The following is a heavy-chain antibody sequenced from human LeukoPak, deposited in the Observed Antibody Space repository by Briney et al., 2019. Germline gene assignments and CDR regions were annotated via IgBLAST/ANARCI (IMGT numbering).Heavy chain of an antibody. D-gene: IGHD6-13*01. CDR2: VSYDGTKE. Sequence: PGGSLRLSCAASGFTFSNYAMHWVRQAPGKGLEWVAVVSYDGTKEFYADSAKGRFTISRDNSKNTLYLQMNSLRAEDTAVYYCARDQEVAAGISGYWGQGTLVTVSS. V-gene: IGHV3-30-3*01. CDR3: ARDQEVAAGISGY. CDR1: GFTFSNYA. J-gene: IGHJ4*02.